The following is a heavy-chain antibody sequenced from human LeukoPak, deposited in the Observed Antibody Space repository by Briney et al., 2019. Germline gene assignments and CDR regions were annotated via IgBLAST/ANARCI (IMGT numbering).Heavy chain of an antibody. Sequence: GGSLRLSCAASGFTFSNYWMHWVRQVPGKGLVWVSRINDDGSAAFYADSVKGRFTISRDNSKNTLYLQMNSLRAEDTAVYYCAKAPEIAVAGKGFDYWGQGTLVTVSS. V-gene: IGHV3-74*01. CDR1: GFTFSNYW. CDR3: AKAPEIAVAGKGFDY. D-gene: IGHD6-19*01. CDR2: INDDGSAA. J-gene: IGHJ4*02.